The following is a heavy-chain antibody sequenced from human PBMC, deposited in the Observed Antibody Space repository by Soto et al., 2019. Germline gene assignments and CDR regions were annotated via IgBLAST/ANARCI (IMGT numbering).Heavy chain of an antibody. J-gene: IGHJ3*01. D-gene: IGHD4-4*01. CDR3: ARERVLLREGYRYGDAFDV. Sequence: EVQLVESGGGLVKPGGSLTLSCAASGFTFSTYSMNWVRQAPGKGLEWVSSFSGSGIYTYYGDSLKGRLTISRDTAKNSLYLQRNCLRTEDTAVYYCARERVLLREGYRYGDAFDVWGQATMLTVSS. CDR2: FSGSGIYT. CDR1: GFTFSTYS. V-gene: IGHV3-21*01.